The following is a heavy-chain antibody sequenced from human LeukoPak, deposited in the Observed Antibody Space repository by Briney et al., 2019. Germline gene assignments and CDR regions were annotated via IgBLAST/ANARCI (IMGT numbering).Heavy chain of an antibody. Sequence: SETLSLTCTVSGGSISSSSYYWGWIRQPPGKGLEWIGSIYYSGSTYYNPSLKSRVTISVDTYKNPFSLKLSSVTAADTAVYYCARHPLPSEYCSGGSCYFRWGQGTLVTVSS. CDR3: ARHPLPSEYCSGGSCYFR. CDR1: GGSISSSSYY. D-gene: IGHD2-15*01. J-gene: IGHJ1*01. CDR2: IYYSGST. V-gene: IGHV4-39*01.